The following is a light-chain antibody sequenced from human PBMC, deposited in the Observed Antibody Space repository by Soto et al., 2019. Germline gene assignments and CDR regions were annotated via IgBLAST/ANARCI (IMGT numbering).Light chain of an antibody. J-gene: IGKJ1*01. CDR3: QQYDTYWT. CDR1: QSILSW. V-gene: IGKV1-5*01. CDR2: DAS. Sequence: DVQMTQSTSTLSASVGDRVTITCRASQSILSWLAWYQHKPGKAPKLLIYDASSLESGVPSRFSGSRSGTEFTLTISSLQPDDIATYYCQQYDTYWTFGQGT.